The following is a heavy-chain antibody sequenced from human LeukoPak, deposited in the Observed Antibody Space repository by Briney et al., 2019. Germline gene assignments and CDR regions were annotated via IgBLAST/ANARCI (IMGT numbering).Heavy chain of an antibody. D-gene: IGHD4-11*01. CDR1: GYTFTGYY. V-gene: IGHV1-2*02. CDR3: ARADRLSNYVQFLYYYYYMDV. Sequence: ASVTVSCKASGYTFTGYYMHWVRQAPGQGLEWMGWINPNSGGTNYAQKFQGRVTMTRDTSISTAYMELSRLRSDDTAVYYCARADRLSNYVQFLYYYYYMDVWDKGTTVTVSS. J-gene: IGHJ6*03. CDR2: INPNSGGT.